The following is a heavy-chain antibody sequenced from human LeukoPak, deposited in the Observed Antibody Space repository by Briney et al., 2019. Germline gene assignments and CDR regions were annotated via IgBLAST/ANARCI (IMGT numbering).Heavy chain of an antibody. CDR1: GYTFTGYY. CDR3: ARERAYVFDYGGNRDAFDI. V-gene: IGHV1-2*02. Sequence: ASVKVSCKASGYTFTGYYMHWVRQAPGQGLEWMGWINPNSGGTNYAQKFQGRVTMTRDTSIGTAYMELSRLRSDDTAVYYCARERAYVFDYGGNRDAFDIWGQGTMVIVSS. D-gene: IGHD4-23*01. CDR2: INPNSGGT. J-gene: IGHJ3*02.